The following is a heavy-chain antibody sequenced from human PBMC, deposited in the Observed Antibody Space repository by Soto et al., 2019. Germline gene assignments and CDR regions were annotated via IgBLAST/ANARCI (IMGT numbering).Heavy chain of an antibody. CDR2: ISYDGSNK. CDR1: GFTVSNNY. J-gene: IGHJ4*02. V-gene: IGHV3-30*18. CDR3: AKEWVYDSSGWSFDY. Sequence: GGSLRLSCAVSGFTVSNNYMNWVRQAPGKGLEWVAVISYDGSNKYYADSVKGRFTISRDNSKNTLYLQMNSLRAEDTAVYYCAKEWVYDSSGWSFDYWGQGTLVTVSS. D-gene: IGHD3-22*01.